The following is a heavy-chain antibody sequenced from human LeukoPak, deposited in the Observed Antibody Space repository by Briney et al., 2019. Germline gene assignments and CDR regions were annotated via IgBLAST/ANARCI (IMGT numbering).Heavy chain of an antibody. CDR1: GGSISSGGYY. CDR3: ARDLGRDGYNYTLSFGY. CDR2: IYHSGST. Sequence: SETLSLTCTVSGGSISSGGYYWSWIRQPPGKGLEWIGYIYHSGSTYYNPSLKSRVTISVDRSKNQFSLKLSSVTAADAAVYYCARDLGRDGYNYTLSFGYWGQGTLVTVSS. J-gene: IGHJ4*02. D-gene: IGHD5-24*01. V-gene: IGHV4-30-2*01.